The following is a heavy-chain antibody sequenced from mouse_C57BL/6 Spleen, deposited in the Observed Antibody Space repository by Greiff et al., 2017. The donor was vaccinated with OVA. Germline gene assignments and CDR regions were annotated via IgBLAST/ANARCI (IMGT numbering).Heavy chain of an antibody. Sequence: QVQLQQSGPELVKPGASVKISCKASGYAFSSSWMNWVKQRPGKGLEWIGRIYPGDGDTNYNGKFKGKATLTADKSSSTAYMQLSSLTSEDSLVYFCARGEVYYFDYWGKGTTLTVSS. V-gene: IGHV1-82*01. J-gene: IGHJ2*01. CDR3: ARGEVYYFDY. CDR2: IYPGDGDT. CDR1: GYAFSSSW.